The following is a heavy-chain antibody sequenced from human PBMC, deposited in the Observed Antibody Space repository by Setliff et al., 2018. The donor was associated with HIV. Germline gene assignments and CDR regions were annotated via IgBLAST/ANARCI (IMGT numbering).Heavy chain of an antibody. Sequence: SETLSLTCTVSGGSMTGQYWSWIRQPPGKGLEWIGYIYSTGNTYYSPSLKTRITISVDTSKNHLSLKVSSLTAADTAVYYCARAPYYDYRGLAVYYFDYWGQGTLVTVSS. J-gene: IGHJ4*02. CDR3: ARAPYYDYRGLAVYYFDY. D-gene: IGHD3-22*01. CDR2: IYSTGNT. CDR1: GGSMTGQY. V-gene: IGHV4-59*11.